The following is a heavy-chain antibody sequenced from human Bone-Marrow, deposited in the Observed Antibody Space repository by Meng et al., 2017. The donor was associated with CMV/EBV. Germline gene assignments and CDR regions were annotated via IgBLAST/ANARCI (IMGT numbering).Heavy chain of an antibody. CDR3: ARYRVMIVQKFSFDY. Sequence: ASVKVSCKASGYTFTSYYMHWVRQAPGQGLEWMGIINPSGGSTSYAQKFQGRVTMTRDTSTSTVYMELSSLRSEDTAVYYCARYRVMIVQKFSFDYWGQGTLVTVSS. CDR2: INPSGGST. J-gene: IGHJ4*02. D-gene: IGHD3-22*01. CDR1: GYTFTSYY. V-gene: IGHV1-46*01.